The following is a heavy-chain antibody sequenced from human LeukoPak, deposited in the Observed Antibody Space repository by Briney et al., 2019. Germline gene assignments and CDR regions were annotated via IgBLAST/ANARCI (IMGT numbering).Heavy chain of an antibody. D-gene: IGHD1-1*01. CDR3: ARPGNWNDVDY. J-gene: IGHJ4*02. Sequence: KTSETLSLTCTVSGGSISSSSYYWGWIRQPPGKGLEWIGSIYYSGSTYYNPSLKSRVTISVDTSKNQFSLKLSSVTAADTAVYYCARPGNWNDVDYWGQGTLVTVSS. CDR1: GGSISSSSYY. CDR2: IYYSGST. V-gene: IGHV4-39*01.